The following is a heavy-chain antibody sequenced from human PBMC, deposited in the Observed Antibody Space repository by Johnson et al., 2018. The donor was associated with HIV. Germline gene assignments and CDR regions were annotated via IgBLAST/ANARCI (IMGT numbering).Heavy chain of an antibody. CDR1: GFIFSKAW. Sequence: VQLVESGGGLVKPGGSLRLSCVASGFIFSKAWMTWVRQAPGKGLAWVGRISSKTDGGTTDYRAAVTGRFSISRDDSKNTRYLQMNSLRAEDTAVYYCTYSSDWSPGAFDIWGQGTMVTVSS. CDR3: TYSSDWSPGAFDI. CDR2: ISSKTDGGTT. D-gene: IGHD6-19*01. J-gene: IGHJ3*02. V-gene: IGHV3-15*01.